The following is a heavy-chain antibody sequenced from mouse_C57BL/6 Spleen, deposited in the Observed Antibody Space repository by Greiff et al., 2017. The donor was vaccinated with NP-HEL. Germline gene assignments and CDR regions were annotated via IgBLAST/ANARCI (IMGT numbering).Heavy chain of an antibody. CDR2: INPCSGYP. J-gene: IGHJ4*01. V-gene: IGHV1-7*01. CDR3: ARDYGYDGEDAMDY. CDR1: GYTFTSYW. D-gene: IGHD2-2*01. Sequence: VQLQQSGAELAKPGASVKLSCKASGYTFTSYWMHWVKQRPGQGLEWIGYINPCSGYPKYNPNFTDKAKLTADKSARTAYMQLSRLTYEDSAVYYCARDYGYDGEDAMDYWGQGTSVTVSS.